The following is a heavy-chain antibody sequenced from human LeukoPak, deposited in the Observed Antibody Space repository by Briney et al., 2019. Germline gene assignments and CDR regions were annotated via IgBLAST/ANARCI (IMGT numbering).Heavy chain of an antibody. CDR2: INHSGST. CDR3: ARSSSGWYRGEVY. D-gene: IGHD6-19*01. J-gene: IGHJ4*02. Sequence: SETLSLTCAVYGGSFSGYYWSWIRQPPGKGLEWIGEINHSGSTNYNPSLKSRVTISVDTPKNQFSLKLSSVTAADTAVYYCARSSSGWYRGEVYWGQGTLVTVSS. V-gene: IGHV4-34*01. CDR1: GGSFSGYY.